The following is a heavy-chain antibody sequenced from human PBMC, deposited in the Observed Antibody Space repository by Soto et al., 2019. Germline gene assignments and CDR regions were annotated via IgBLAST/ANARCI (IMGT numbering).Heavy chain of an antibody. CDR3: AKEIMEQYQMPHFFDY. J-gene: IGHJ4*02. CDR2: ILYDGSNK. CDR1: GFSFSSYG. Sequence: QVQLVESGGGVVQPGRSLRLSCAASGFSFSSYGMHWLRQAAGKGLEWVAVILYDGSNKYYADYVRGRFTISRDNSKNTIYQQMNRLRPEDPAILYRAKEIMEQYQMPHFFDYWGQGTLVTVSS. D-gene: IGHD2-2*01. V-gene: IGHV3-30*18.